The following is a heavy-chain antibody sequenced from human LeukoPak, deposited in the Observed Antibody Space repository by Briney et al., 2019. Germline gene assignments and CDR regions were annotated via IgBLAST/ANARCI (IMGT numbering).Heavy chain of an antibody. J-gene: IGHJ4*02. V-gene: IGHV4-34*01. CDR2: INHSGST. Sequence: SETLSLTCAVYGGSFSGYYWSWIRQPPGKGLEWIGEINHSGSTNYNPSLKSRVTISVDTSKNQFSLKLSSVTAADTAVYYCARGSRYLGYDFDYWGQGTLVTVSS. CDR3: ARGSRYLGYDFDY. CDR1: GGSFSGYY. D-gene: IGHD5-12*01.